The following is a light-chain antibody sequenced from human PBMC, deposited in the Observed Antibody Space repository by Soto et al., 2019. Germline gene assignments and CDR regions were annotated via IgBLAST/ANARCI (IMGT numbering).Light chain of an antibody. Sequence: AIQITQSPSSLSASVGDRVTITCRASQGIRNDLGWYQQKPGKAPKLLIYAASSLQSGVPSRFSGSGSGTDFTLTISSRQPEDFAVYHCQQYGSSPYSFGQGTKLEIK. CDR2: AAS. CDR1: QGIRND. V-gene: IGKV1-6*01. J-gene: IGKJ2*03. CDR3: QQYGSSPYS.